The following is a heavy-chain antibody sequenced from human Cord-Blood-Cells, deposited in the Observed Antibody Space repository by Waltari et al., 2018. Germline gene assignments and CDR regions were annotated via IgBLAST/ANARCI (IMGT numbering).Heavy chain of an antibody. V-gene: IGHV4-34*01. D-gene: IGHD6-6*01. Sequence: QVQLQQWGAGLLKPSETLSLTCAVYGGSFGGYYWSWIRQPPGKGLEWIGEINHSGSTNYNPSLKSRVTISVDTSKNQFSLKLSSVTAADTAVYYCASNPSIAARPIDYWGQGTLVTVSS. CDR1: GGSFGGYY. CDR2: INHSGST. J-gene: IGHJ4*02. CDR3: ASNPSIAARPIDY.